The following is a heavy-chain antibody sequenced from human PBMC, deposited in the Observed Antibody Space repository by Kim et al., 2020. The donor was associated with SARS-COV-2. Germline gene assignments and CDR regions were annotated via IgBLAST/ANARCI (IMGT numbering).Heavy chain of an antibody. Sequence: ASVKVSCKASGYTFTSYAMNWVRQAPGQGLEWMGWINTNTGNPTYAQGFTGRFVFSLDTSVSTAYLQISSLKAEDTAVYYCARAGEYSSSWYSLYYYYYYMDVWGKGTTVTVSS. D-gene: IGHD6-13*01. CDR2: INTNTGNP. CDR3: ARAGEYSSSWYSLYYYYYYMDV. V-gene: IGHV7-4-1*02. CDR1: GYTFTSYA. J-gene: IGHJ6*03.